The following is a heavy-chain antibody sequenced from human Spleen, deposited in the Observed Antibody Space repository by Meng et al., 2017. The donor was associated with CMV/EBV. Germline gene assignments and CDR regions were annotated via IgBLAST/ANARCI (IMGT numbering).Heavy chain of an antibody. Sequence: SVSSGVYYWNWIRQLPGKGLEWVGYTYLSGSTYYNPSLESRVATSMDTSKNQFSLRLSSVTAADTAVYYCARDPGCTSAKCYMEFDHWGQGTLVTVSS. CDR3: ARDPGCTSAKCYMEFDH. V-gene: IGHV4-31*02. CDR1: SVSSGVYY. CDR2: TYLSGST. J-gene: IGHJ4*02. D-gene: IGHD2-2*02.